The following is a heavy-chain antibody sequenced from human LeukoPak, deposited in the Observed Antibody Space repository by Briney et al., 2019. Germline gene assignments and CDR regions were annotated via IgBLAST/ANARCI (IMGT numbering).Heavy chain of an antibody. J-gene: IGHJ4*02. D-gene: IGHD4/OR15-4a*01. CDR3: VRDLGFGALDY. V-gene: IGHV1-18*01. CDR2: ISGYNDNA. CDR1: GYTFTGYG. Sequence: GASVKVSCKASGYTFTGYGISWVRQAPGQGLEWMGWISGYNDNAKYAQKVLGRVTMTTDTSTSTAYMEVRSLRSDDTAVYYCVRDLGFGALDYWGQGTLVIVSS.